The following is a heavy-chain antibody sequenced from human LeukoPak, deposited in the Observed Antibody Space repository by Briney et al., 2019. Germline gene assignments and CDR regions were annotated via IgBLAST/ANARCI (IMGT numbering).Heavy chain of an antibody. Sequence: GESLKISCKGSGYSFTSYWIGWVRQMPGKGLEWMGIIYPGDSDTRYSPSFQGQVTISADKSISTAYLQWSSLKASDTAMYYCAKSSNVRSWNYVGDRWCDPWGQGTLVTVSS. CDR3: AKSSNVRSWNYVGDRWCDP. V-gene: IGHV5-51*01. CDR1: GYSFTSYW. J-gene: IGHJ5*02. D-gene: IGHD1-7*01. CDR2: IYPGDSDT.